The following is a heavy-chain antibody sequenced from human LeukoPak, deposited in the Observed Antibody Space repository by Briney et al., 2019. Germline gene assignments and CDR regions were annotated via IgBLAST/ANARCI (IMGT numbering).Heavy chain of an antibody. CDR2: IGPDGTGK. D-gene: IGHD2-8*02. V-gene: IGHV3-74*01. CDR3: TRVQAGRSGLMDV. CDR1: GFSLSGYW. J-gene: IGHJ6*02. Sequence: PGGTLRLSCAASGFSLSGYWMHWVRQAPGKGLVWVSRIGPDGTGKTYADSVKGRFTISRDIAKNTVYLQMNSLRAEDAVLYYCTRVQAGRSGLMDVWGRGTTVTVSS.